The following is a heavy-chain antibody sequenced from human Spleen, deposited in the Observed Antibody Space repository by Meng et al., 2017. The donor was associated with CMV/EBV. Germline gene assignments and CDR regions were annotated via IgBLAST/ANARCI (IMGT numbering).Heavy chain of an antibody. Sequence: GESLKISCAASGFIFSNYWMSWVRQAPGKGLEWVADIRRDGGTIYYLDSVKGRFTISRDNAKNSLYLQMNRLRVEDTGVYYCARDTGWYKFDPWGQGTLVTVSS. D-gene: IGHD6-19*01. J-gene: IGHJ5*02. CDR3: ARDTGWYKFDP. V-gene: IGHV3-7*01. CDR1: GFIFSNYW. CDR2: IRRDGGTI.